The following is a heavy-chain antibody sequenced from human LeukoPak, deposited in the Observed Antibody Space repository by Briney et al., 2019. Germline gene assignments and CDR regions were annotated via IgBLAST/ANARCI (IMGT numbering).Heavy chain of an antibody. J-gene: IGHJ4*02. CDR1: GFTFSSYA. CDR3: AKSPSRYSNYGRDY. D-gene: IGHD4-4*01. CDR2: VSGSGGST. Sequence: GGSLRLSCAASGFTFSSYAMSWVRQAPGKGLEWVSAVSGSGGSTYYADSVKGRFTISRDNSKNTLYLQVNSLRAEDTAVYYCAKSPSRYSNYGRDYWGQGTLVTVSS. V-gene: IGHV3-23*01.